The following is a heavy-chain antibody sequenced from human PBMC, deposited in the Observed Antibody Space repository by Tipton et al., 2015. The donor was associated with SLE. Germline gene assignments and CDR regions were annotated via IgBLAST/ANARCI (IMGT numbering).Heavy chain of an antibody. J-gene: IGHJ5*02. Sequence: TLSLTCTVSGGSISSYYWSWIRQPAGKGLEWIGYIYTSGSTNYNPSLKSRVTISVDTSKNQFSLKLSSVTAADTAVYYCARSGSSPSPTWFDPWGQGTLVTVSS. CDR2: IYTSGST. CDR3: ARSGSSPSPTWFDP. V-gene: IGHV4-4*09. D-gene: IGHD6-6*01. CDR1: GGSISSYY.